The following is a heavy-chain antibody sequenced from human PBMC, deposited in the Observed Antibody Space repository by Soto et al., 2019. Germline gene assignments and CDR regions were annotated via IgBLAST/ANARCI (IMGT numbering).Heavy chain of an antibody. J-gene: IGHJ6*03. V-gene: IGHV6-1*01. CDR2: TYYRSKWYN. CDR1: GDSVSSNSAA. D-gene: IGHD2-15*01. Sequence: SPTLSLTCAISGDSVSSNSAAWNWIRQSPSRGLEWLGRTYYRSKWYNDYAVSVKSRITINPDTSKNQFSLQLNSVTPEDTAVYYCAREGFGSGGHNYYYYYYMDVWGKGTTVTVSS. CDR3: AREGFGSGGHNYYYYYYMDV.